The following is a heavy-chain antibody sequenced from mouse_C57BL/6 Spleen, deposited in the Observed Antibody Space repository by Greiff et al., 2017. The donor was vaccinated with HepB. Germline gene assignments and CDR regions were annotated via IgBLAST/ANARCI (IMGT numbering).Heavy chain of an antibody. D-gene: IGHD1-1*01. CDR1: GYSFTGYY. J-gene: IGHJ4*01. CDR2: INPSTGGT. V-gene: IGHV1-42*01. Sequence: VQLQQSGPELVKPGASVKLSCKASGYSFTGYYMNWVKQSPEKSLEWIGEINPSTGGTTYNQKFKAKATLTVDKSSSTAYMQLKSLTSEDSAVYYCARDYYGSSPSNWGQGTSVTVSS. CDR3: ARDYYGSSPSN.